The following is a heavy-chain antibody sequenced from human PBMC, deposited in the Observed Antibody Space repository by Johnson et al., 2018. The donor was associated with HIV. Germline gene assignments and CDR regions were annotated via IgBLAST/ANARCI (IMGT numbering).Heavy chain of an antibody. J-gene: IGHJ3*02. Sequence: VQLVESGGGLIQPGGSLRLSCAASGFTFSSYWMSWVRQAPGKGLEWVANIKQDGSEKYYEDSVKGRFTISRDNAKNALYLQMNSLRAEDTAIYYCARGWGGQQPIWGQGTMVTVSA. CDR2: IKQDGSEK. CDR3: ARGWGGQQPI. CDR1: GFTFSSYW. D-gene: IGHD6-13*01. V-gene: IGHV3-7*05.